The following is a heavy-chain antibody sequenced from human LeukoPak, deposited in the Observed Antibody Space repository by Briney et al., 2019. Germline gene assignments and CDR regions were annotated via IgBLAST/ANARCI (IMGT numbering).Heavy chain of an antibody. Sequence: SQTLSLTCAVSGGSISSGGYSWSWIRQPPGKGLEWTGYIYHSGSTYYNPSLKSRVTISVDRSKNQFSLKLSSVTAADTAVYYCARDAGLGFDYWGQGTLVTVSS. J-gene: IGHJ4*02. D-gene: IGHD3-10*01. CDR2: IYHSGST. CDR3: ARDAGLGFDY. V-gene: IGHV4-30-2*01. CDR1: GGSISSGGYS.